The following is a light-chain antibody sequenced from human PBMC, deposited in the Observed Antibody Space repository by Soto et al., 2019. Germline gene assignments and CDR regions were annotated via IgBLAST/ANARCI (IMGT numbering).Light chain of an antibody. CDR3: QQRANWPALT. CDR1: RSISSF. J-gene: IGKJ4*01. Sequence: EIVLTQSPATLSLSPGEIATLSCRASRSISSFLAWYQQKPGQAPRLLIYDTFNRATGIPARFSASGSGTDFTLTISGLEPEDFAVYYCQQRANWPALTFGGGTKVEL. CDR2: DTF. V-gene: IGKV3-11*01.